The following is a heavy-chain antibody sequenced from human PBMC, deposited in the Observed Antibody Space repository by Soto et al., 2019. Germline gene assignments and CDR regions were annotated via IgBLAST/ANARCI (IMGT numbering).Heavy chain of an antibody. CDR1: GASISSYY. V-gene: IGHV4-59*01. CDR3: ARINWNYVYHYYMDV. D-gene: IGHD1-7*01. Sequence: SETLSLTCTVSGASISSYYWSWIRQPPGKGLEWIGYIYYSGSTNYNPSLKSRVSTSVDTSKNQLSLKLSSVTAADTAVYYCARINWNYVYHYYMDVWGKGTTFT. CDR2: IYYSGST. J-gene: IGHJ6*03.